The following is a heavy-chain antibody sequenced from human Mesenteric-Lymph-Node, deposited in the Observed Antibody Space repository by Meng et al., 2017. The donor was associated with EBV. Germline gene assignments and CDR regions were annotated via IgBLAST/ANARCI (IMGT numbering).Heavy chain of an antibody. CDR2: INPNNGDT. J-gene: IGHJ4*02. Sequence: QVQLVQSGAEVKKPGDSVKVFCKASGYTFTGYYMHWVRQAPGQGLEWMGRINPNNGDTNYPQKFQGRVTMTRDTSISTAYMELSRLTSDDTALYYCARERELTSGARAFDYWGQGTLVTVSS. V-gene: IGHV1-2*06. D-gene: IGHD6-19*01. CDR1: GYTFTGYY. CDR3: ARERELTSGARAFDY.